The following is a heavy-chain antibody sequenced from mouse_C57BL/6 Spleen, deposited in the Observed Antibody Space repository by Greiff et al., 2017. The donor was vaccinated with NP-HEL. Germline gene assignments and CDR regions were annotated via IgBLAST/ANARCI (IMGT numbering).Heavy chain of an antibody. CDR3: ASYYYGSHYYAMDY. D-gene: IGHD1-1*01. V-gene: IGHV1-55*01. J-gene: IGHJ4*01. Sequence: QVQLQQPGAELVKPGASVKMSCKASGYTFTSYWITWVKQRPGQGLEWIGDIYPGSGSTNYNEKFKSKATLTVDTSSSTAYMQLSILTSEDSAVYYCASYYYGSHYYAMDYWGQGTSVTVSS. CDR1: GYTFTSYW. CDR2: IYPGSGST.